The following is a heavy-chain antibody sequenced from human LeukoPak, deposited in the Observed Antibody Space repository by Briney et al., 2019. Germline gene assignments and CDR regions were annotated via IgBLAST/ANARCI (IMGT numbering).Heavy chain of an antibody. J-gene: IGHJ4*02. D-gene: IGHD3-10*01. V-gene: IGHV4-34*01. CDR1: GGSFSGYY. CDR3: AGFHPGGFDY. Sequence: PSETLSLTCAVYGGSFSGYYWSWIRQPPGKGLEWIGEINHSGSTNYNPSLKSRVTISVDTSKNQFSLKLSSVTAADTAVYYCAGFHPGGFDYWGQGTLVTVSS. CDR2: INHSGST.